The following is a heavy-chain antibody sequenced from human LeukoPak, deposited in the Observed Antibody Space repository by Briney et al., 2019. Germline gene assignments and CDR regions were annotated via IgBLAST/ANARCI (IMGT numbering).Heavy chain of an antibody. V-gene: IGHV3-23*01. J-gene: IGHJ4*02. Sequence: GGSLRLSCSASGFTFSSYTMNWVRQAPGKGLEWVSAISGSGGSTYYADSVKGRFTISRDNSKNTLYLQMNSLRAEDTAVYYCAARAWGSGIAVAGTGVDYWGQGTLVTVSS. CDR1: GFTFSSYT. CDR2: ISGSGGST. D-gene: IGHD6-19*01. CDR3: AARAWGSGIAVAGTGVDY.